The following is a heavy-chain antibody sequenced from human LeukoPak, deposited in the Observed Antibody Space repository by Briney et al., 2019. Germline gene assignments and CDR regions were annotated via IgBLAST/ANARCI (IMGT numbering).Heavy chain of an antibody. V-gene: IGHV4-34*01. D-gene: IGHD1-26*01. Sequence: SETLSLTCAVYGGSFSGYYWSWIRQPPGKGLEWIGEINHSGSTNYNPSLKSRVTISVDPSKKQFSLKLSSVTAADTAVYYCARGLNMGYFDLWGRGTLVTVSS. CDR2: INHSGST. J-gene: IGHJ2*01. CDR1: GGSFSGYY. CDR3: ARGLNMGYFDL.